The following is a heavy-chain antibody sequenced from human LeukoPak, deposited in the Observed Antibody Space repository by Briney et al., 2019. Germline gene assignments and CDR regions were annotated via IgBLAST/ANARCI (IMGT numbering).Heavy chain of an antibody. J-gene: IGHJ3*02. Sequence: SETLCLTCTVSGYSISSGYYWGWIRQPPGKGLEWIGSSYHSGSTYYNPSLKSRVTIIDTSKNQFSLTLSSVTAADTAVYYCASGYCGGACQLGGVDMWGQGTMVIVSS. D-gene: IGHD2-21*02. V-gene: IGHV4-38-2*02. CDR2: SYHSGST. CDR1: GYSISSGYY. CDR3: ASGYCGGACQLGGVDM.